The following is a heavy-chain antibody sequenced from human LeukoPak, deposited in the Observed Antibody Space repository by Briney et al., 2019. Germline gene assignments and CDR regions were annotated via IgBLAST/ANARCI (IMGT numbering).Heavy chain of an antibody. CDR2: INPNSGGT. Sequence: ASVKVSCKASGYTFTGYYIHWVRQAPGQGLEWMGWINPNSGGTNFAQRFQGRVTMTRETSISTAYMELSRLRSDDTAVYYCSTTGGYYSPFDYWGQGTLVTVSS. CDR1: GYTFTGYY. CDR3: STTGGYYSPFDY. J-gene: IGHJ4*02. D-gene: IGHD3-22*01. V-gene: IGHV1-2*02.